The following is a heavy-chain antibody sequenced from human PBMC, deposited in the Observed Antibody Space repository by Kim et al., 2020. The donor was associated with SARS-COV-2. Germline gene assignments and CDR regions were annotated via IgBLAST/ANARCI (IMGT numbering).Heavy chain of an antibody. V-gene: IGHV1-69*01. J-gene: IGHJ3*02. CDR3: ARDKTGDLGSDAFDI. Sequence: QKCQGRVTITADESTSTAYMELSSLRSEDTAVYYCARDKTGDLGSDAFDIWGQGTMVTVSS. D-gene: IGHD7-27*01.